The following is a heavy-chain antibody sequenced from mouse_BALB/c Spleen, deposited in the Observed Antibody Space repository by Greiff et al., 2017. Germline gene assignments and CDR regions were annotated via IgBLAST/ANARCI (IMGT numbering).Heavy chain of an antibody. CDR3: ATTHGDYFDY. CDR2: ISSGGSYT. CDR1: GFTFSSYA. V-gene: IGHV5-9-4*01. J-gene: IGHJ2*01. Sequence: EVKLVESGGGLVKPGGSLKLSCAASGFTFSSYAMSWVRQSPEKRLEWVAEISSGGSYTYYPDTVTGRFTISRDNAKNTLYLEMSSLRSEDTAMYYCATTHGDYFDYWGQGTTLTASS.